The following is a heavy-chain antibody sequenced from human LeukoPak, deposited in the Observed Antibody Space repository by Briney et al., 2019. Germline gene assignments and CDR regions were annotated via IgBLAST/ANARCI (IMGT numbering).Heavy chain of an antibody. V-gene: IGHV1-2*02. D-gene: IGHD3-10*01. CDR3: ARGVGARPHYYFDY. J-gene: IGHJ4*02. Sequence: GASVKVSCKASGYTFTGYYMHWVRQAPGQGLEWMGWINPNSGGTNYAQKFQGRVTMTRDTSISTAYMELSRLRSDDTAVYYCARGVGARPHYYFDYWGQGTLVTVSS. CDR1: GYTFTGYY. CDR2: INPNSGGT.